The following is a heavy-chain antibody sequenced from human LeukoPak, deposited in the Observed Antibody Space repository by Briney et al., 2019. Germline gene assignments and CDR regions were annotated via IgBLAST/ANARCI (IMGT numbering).Heavy chain of an antibody. V-gene: IGHV4-39*07. D-gene: IGHD3-22*01. Sequence: KPSETLSLTCTVSGGSISSSSYYWGWIRQPPGKGLEWIGSIYYSGSTYYNPSLKSRVTISVDTSKNQFSLKLSSVTAADTAVYYCARAGYYYDSSGYPRPLFDYWGQGTLVTVSS. CDR3: ARAGYYYDSSGYPRPLFDY. CDR1: GGSISSSSYY. J-gene: IGHJ4*02. CDR2: IYYSGST.